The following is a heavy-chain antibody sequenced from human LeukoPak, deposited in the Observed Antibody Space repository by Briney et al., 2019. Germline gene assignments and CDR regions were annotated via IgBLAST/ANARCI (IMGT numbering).Heavy chain of an antibody. CDR3: VLVFILPHDFDI. CDR1: GYSFTNYW. Sequence: GESLKISCKGSGYSFTNYWIGWVRQMPGKGLEWMGIIYPRDSDTKYSPSFQGQVTISVDKSISTAYLHWNSLKASDTAIYYCVLVFILPHDFDIWGQGTMVTVSS. J-gene: IGHJ3*02. D-gene: IGHD3-22*01. V-gene: IGHV5-51*01. CDR2: IYPRDSDT.